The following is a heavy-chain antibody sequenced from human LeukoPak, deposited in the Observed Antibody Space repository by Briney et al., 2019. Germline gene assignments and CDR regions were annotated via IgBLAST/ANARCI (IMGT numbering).Heavy chain of an antibody. CDR2: ISGGGGNT. CDR1: GFNFNSYG. Sequence: GGSLRLSCVASGFNFNSYGMTWVRQAPGKGLEWVSSISGGGGNTYYADSVKGRFTISRDNPKNKVYLQMNSLRAEDTAVYYCARDRVVRGVIKYWFDPWGQGTLVTVSS. CDR3: ARDRVVRGVIKYWFDP. V-gene: IGHV3-23*01. J-gene: IGHJ5*02. D-gene: IGHD3-10*01.